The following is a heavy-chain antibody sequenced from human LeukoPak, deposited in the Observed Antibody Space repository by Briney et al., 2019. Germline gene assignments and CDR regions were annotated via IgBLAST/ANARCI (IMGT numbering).Heavy chain of an antibody. CDR2: IYYSGST. V-gene: IGHV4-39*01. CDR1: GGSISGSSYY. Sequence: SETLSLTCTVSGGSISGSSYYWGWIRQPPGKGLGWIGSIYYSGSTYYNPSLKSRVTISVDTSKNQFSLRLSSVTAAETAVYYCARRGYSSGWYYFDYWGQGTLVTVSS. D-gene: IGHD6-19*01. J-gene: IGHJ4*02. CDR3: ARRGYSSGWYYFDY.